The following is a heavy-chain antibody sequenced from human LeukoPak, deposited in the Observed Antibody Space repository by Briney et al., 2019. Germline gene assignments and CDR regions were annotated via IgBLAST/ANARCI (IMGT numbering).Heavy chain of an antibody. Sequence: AAVKVSCKASGGTFSIYIISWVRQAPGQGLEWMGWINPISGGTNYAQKLQGRVTMTRDTSISTAYMKLSRLRSDDTVVYYYVIDYTRIAAALWPKPPRTYWGQGTLVTASS. CDR2: INPISGGT. J-gene: IGHJ4*02. CDR3: VIDYTRIAAALWPKPPRTY. CDR1: GGTFSIYI. V-gene: IGHV1-2*02. D-gene: IGHD6-13*01.